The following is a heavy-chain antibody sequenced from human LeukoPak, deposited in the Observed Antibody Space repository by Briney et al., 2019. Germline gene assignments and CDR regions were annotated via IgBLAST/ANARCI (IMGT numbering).Heavy chain of an antibody. CDR2: FYYSGST. D-gene: IGHD4-17*01. Sequence: PSETLSLTCTVSGGSISSSSYYWGWIRQPPGKGLEWIGSFYYSGSTYYSPSLKGRVTISVDTSKNQFSLKLSSVTAADTAVYYCARGPNSYGDYGLDYWGQGTLVTVSS. CDR3: ARGPNSYGDYGLDY. J-gene: IGHJ4*02. CDR1: GGSISSSSYY. V-gene: IGHV4-39*01.